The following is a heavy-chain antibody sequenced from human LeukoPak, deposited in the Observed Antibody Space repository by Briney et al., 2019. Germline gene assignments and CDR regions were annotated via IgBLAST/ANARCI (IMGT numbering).Heavy chain of an antibody. CDR1: GGSISSYY. CDR2: IYYSGST. D-gene: IGHD6-13*01. Sequence: SETLSLTCTVSGGSISSYYWSWIRQPPGKGLEWIGYIYYSGSTNYNPSLKSRVTISVDTSKNQFSLKLSSVTAADTAVYYCARGGSSWYNYWGQGTLVTASS. V-gene: IGHV4-59*01. CDR3: ARGGSSWYNY. J-gene: IGHJ4*02.